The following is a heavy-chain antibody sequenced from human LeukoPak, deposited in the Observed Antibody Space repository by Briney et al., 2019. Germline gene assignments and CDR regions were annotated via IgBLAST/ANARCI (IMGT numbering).Heavy chain of an antibody. D-gene: IGHD5-12*01. Sequence: SETLSLTCTVSGGSISSYYWSWIRQPPGKGLEWIGYIYYSGSTNYNPSLKSRVTISVDTSKNQFSLKLSSVTAADTAVYYCALGYSGYGEYYFDYWGQGTLVTVSS. J-gene: IGHJ4*02. CDR3: ALGYSGYGEYYFDY. CDR1: GGSISSYY. V-gene: IGHV4-59*08. CDR2: IYYSGST.